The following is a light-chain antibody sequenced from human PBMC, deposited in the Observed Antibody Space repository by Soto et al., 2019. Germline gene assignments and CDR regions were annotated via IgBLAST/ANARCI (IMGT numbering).Light chain of an antibody. CDR1: HDINNN. CDR3: QHFHNLPVT. Sequence: DIQMTQSPSSLSASVGDRVTITCQASHDINNNLNWYQQKPGKAPKLLIYDASNLERVVPSRFSGGGSVTHFTFSISSLQPEDIATYYCQHFHNLPVTLGGGTRVEMK. V-gene: IGKV1-33*01. CDR2: DAS. J-gene: IGKJ4*01.